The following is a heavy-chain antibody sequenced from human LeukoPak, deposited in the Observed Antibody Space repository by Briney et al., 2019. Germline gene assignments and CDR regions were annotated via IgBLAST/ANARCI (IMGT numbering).Heavy chain of an antibody. CDR2: VAPLLETT. CDR1: GGTFSSYS. J-gene: IGHJ5*02. Sequence: ASVKASCKAPGGTFSSYSITWVRQAPGQGLEWMGGVAPLLETTNYAPKFRGRMTITADESTSTAYMELTSLRSDDTAVYYCARDRIVGALGWLDPWGQGTLVTVSS. CDR3: ARDRIVGALGWLDP. V-gene: IGHV1-69*13. D-gene: IGHD1-26*01.